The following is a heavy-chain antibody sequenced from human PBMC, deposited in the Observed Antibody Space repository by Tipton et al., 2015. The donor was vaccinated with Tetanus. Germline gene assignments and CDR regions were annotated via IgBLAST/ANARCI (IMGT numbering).Heavy chain of an antibody. V-gene: IGHV3-23*01. CDR3: ARATGGYRGYDYVDF. Sequence: SLRLSCAASGFTFSNYAMAWVRQAPGKGLEWVSGISVRGSHTYYADPVKGRFSISRDNSKNLVFLQMNSLRAEDTAVYYCARATGGYRGYDYVDFWGQGTLVAVSS. CDR1: GFTFSNYA. J-gene: IGHJ4*02. CDR2: ISVRGSHT. D-gene: IGHD5-12*01.